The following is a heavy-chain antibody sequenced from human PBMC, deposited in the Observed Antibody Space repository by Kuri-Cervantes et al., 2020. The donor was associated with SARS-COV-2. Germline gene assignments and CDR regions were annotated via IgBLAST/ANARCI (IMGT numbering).Heavy chain of an antibody. CDR3: TGERACSSASCFFYFYYYMDV. CDR2: ISSSSSYI. Sequence: GESLKISCAASGFTFSSYSMNWVRQAPGKGLEWVSSISSSSSYIYYADSVKGRFTISRDNAKNSLYLQMNSLRAEDTAAYYCTGERACSSASCFFYFYYYMDVWGRGTTVTVSS. CDR1: GFTFSSYS. D-gene: IGHD2-2*01. J-gene: IGHJ6*03. V-gene: IGHV3-21*01.